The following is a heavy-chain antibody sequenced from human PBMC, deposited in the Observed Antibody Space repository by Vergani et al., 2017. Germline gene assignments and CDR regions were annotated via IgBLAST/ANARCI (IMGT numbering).Heavy chain of an antibody. J-gene: IGHJ4*02. V-gene: IGHV3-53*02. CDR3: ASGFTAMATFDY. CDR1: GFTVSSNY. D-gene: IGHD5-18*01. Sequence: EVQLVETGGGLVQPGGSLRLSCAASGFTVSSNYMSWVRQAPGKGLEWVSVIYSGGSTYYADSVKGRFTISRDNSKNTLYLQMNSLRGEDTAVYYCASGFTAMATFDYWGQGTLVTVSS. CDR2: IYSGGST.